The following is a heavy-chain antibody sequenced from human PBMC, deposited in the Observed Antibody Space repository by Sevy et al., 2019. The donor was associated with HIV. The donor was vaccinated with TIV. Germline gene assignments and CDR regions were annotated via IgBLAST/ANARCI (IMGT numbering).Heavy chain of an antibody. CDR1: GYTFTDFY. V-gene: IGHV1-2*02. Sequence: ASVKVSCKASGYTFTDFYIHWVRQAPGQGLEWMGWINPKTGGTNNERKFQDRVTMSRDTSISTHFIEMTRLRSDDTAVYYCARGIAAGGTDWYFDLWGRGTLVTVSS. CDR3: ARGIAAGGTDWYFDL. CDR2: INPKTGGT. J-gene: IGHJ2*01. D-gene: IGHD6-13*01.